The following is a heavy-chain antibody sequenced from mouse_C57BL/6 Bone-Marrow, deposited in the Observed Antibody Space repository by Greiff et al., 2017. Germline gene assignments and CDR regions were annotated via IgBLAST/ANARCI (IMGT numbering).Heavy chain of an antibody. V-gene: IGHV1-81*01. D-gene: IGHD1-1*01. J-gene: IGHJ2*01. CDR3: AREAITTGVDY. Sequence: QVQLQQSGAELARPGASVKLSCTASGYTFTSYGISWVKQRTGQGLEWIGEIYPRSGNTYYNEKFKGKATLTADKSSSTAYMELRSLTSEDSAVYYCAREAITTGVDYWGQGTTLTVSS. CDR2: IYPRSGNT. CDR1: GYTFTSYG.